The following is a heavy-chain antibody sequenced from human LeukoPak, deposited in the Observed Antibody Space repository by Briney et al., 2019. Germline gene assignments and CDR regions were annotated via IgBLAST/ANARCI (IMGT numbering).Heavy chain of an antibody. CDR3: DCSSTSCYRGY. J-gene: IGHJ4*02. V-gene: IGHV3-23*01. CDR2: ISGSGGST. Sequence: PGGSLRLSCAASGFTFSSYAMSWVRQAPGKGLEWVSAISGSGGSTYYADSVKGRFTISRDNSKNTLYLQMNSLRAEDTAVYYCDCSSTSCYRGYWGQGTLVTVSS. CDR1: GFTFSSYA. D-gene: IGHD2-2*02.